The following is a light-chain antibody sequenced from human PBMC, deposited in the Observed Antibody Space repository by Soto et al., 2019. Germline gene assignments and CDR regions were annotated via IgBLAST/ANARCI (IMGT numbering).Light chain of an antibody. Sequence: QSALTQPAFVSGSPGQSITISCTGTSYDVGAYNYVSWYQQYPGKAPKLIISEVNNRPSGVSHRFSGSKSGNTASLTISGLQAEDEADYYCISYTTSSTSVFGTGTKLTVL. J-gene: IGLJ1*01. CDR1: SYDVGAYNY. CDR2: EVN. V-gene: IGLV2-14*01. CDR3: ISYTTSSTSV.